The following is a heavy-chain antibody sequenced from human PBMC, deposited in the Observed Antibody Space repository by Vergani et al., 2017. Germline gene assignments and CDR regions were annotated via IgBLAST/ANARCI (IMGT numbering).Heavy chain of an antibody. D-gene: IGHD3-3*01. Sequence: QVQLQESGPGLVKPSETLSLTCTVSGGSISSYYWSWIRQPPGKGLEWIGYIYYSGSTNYNPSLKSRVTISVDTSKNQFSLKLSSVTAADTAVYYCASRPPDYDFWSGYSQPFDYWGQGTLVTVSS. V-gene: IGHV4-59*01. CDR3: ASRPPDYDFWSGYSQPFDY. J-gene: IGHJ4*02. CDR2: IYYSGST. CDR1: GGSISSYY.